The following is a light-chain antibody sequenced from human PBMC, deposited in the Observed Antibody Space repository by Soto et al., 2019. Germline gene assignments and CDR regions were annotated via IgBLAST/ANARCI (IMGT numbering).Light chain of an antibody. CDR2: GVY. CDR1: QTGSNSY. J-gene: IGKJ1*01. Sequence: EIVLTPSPGTLSLSPVERATLSCRASQTGSNSYLAWYQHKSGQAPRLLIYGVYTRASGIPDRFSGSGSGTEFTLTITRLEPEDSAVYFCQHYGYSQWTFGQGTKVDIK. CDR3: QHYGYSQWT. V-gene: IGKV3-20*01.